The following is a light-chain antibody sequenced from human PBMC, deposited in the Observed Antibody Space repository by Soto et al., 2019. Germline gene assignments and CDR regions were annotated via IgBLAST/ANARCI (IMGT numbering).Light chain of an antibody. J-gene: IGKJ4*01. CDR2: DAS. CDR3: QQRMNWPLT. CDR1: QTVTNH. Sequence: PGGRATLSCRASQTVTNHLAWYQQKAGQPPRLLIFDASTRASGIPPRFSGSGSGTDFTLTISRVDPDDFAVYYCQQRMNWPLTVGGGTRVEIK. V-gene: IGKV3-11*01.